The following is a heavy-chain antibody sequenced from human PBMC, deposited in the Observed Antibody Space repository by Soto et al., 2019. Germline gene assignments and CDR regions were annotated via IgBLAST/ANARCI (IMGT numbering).Heavy chain of an antibody. CDR2: MNPNSGNT. Sequence: SAEPSSKAPGYTFTSNSLYSLRQATGKGLEWMGWMNPNSGNTGYAQKFQGRVTMTRNTSISTAYMELSSLRSEDTAVYYFAADVGGYIYGLARHWGPGTLVTVSS. CDR3: AADVGGYIYGLARH. CDR1: GYTFTSNS. V-gene: IGHV1-8*01. D-gene: IGHD4-17*01. J-gene: IGHJ4*02.